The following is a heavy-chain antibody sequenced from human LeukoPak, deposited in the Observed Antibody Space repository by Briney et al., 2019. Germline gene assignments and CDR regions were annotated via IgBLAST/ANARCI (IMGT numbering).Heavy chain of an antibody. CDR3: ARGGDYEYFQH. CDR1: GYTFTSYG. D-gene: IGHD4-17*01. Sequence: ASVKVSCKPSGYTFTSYGITWVRQAPGQGLEWMGWISAYNGNTNYAQKFQGRVTMTTDTSTSTAYMELRGLRSDDTAVYYCARGGDYEYFQHWGQGTLVTVSS. V-gene: IGHV1-18*01. J-gene: IGHJ1*01. CDR2: ISAYNGNT.